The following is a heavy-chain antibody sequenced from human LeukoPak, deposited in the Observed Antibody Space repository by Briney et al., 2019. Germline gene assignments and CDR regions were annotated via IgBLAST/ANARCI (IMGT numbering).Heavy chain of an antibody. CDR1: GYTFTGYY. CDR2: INPNSGGT. CDR3: ATGQTIFWGLLWDY. V-gene: IGHV1-2*02. Sequence: ASVKVSCKASGYTFTGYYMHWVRQAPGQGLEWMGWINPNSGGTNYAQKFQGRVTMTRDTSISTAYMELSRLRSEDTAVYHCATGQTIFWGLLWDYWGQGTLVTVSS. J-gene: IGHJ4*02. D-gene: IGHD3-9*01.